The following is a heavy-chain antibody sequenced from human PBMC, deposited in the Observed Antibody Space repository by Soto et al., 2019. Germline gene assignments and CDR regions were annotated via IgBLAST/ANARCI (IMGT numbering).Heavy chain of an antibody. CDR3: AKYCSGGGHFDY. V-gene: IGHV4-4*02. CDR1: SGSISSSNW. Sequence: QVQLQESGPGLVKPSGALPLTCAVSSGSISSSNWWSWVRQPPGKGLEWIEEIYHSGSTNYNPSLKSRVTISVDKSKNQFSLKLSSVTAAVTAVYYCAKYCSGGGHFDYWGQGTLVTVSS. J-gene: IGHJ4*02. D-gene: IGHD2-21*02. CDR2: IYHSGST.